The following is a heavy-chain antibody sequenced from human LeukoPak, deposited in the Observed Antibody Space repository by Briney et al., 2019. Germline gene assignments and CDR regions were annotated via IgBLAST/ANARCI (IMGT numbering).Heavy chain of an antibody. CDR2: IYYSGST. J-gene: IGHJ4*02. Sequence: PSETLSLTCTVSGDSISNYYWSWIRQSPGKGLEWIGYIYYSGSTNYNPSLTSRVTISVDTSKNQFSLKLSSVTAPDTAVYYCARETCSGGSCFQFDFWGQGTLVTVSS. D-gene: IGHD2-15*01. CDR3: ARETCSGGSCFQFDF. V-gene: IGHV4-59*01. CDR1: GDSISNYY.